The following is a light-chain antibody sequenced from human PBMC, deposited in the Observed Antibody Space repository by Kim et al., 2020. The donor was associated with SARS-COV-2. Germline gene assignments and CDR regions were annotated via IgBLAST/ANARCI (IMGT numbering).Light chain of an antibody. CDR1: QILRRSY. CDR3: QQYGTSLPSS. V-gene: IGKV3-20*01. CDR2: GAA. Sequence: PRDRATRACRAGQILRRSYYVALYQQKPGQAPRLRIYGAAFRATGIPDRFSGSGSGTDYTLTISRLEPEDFAVYYCQQYGTSLPSSFGQGTKLEI. J-gene: IGKJ2*03.